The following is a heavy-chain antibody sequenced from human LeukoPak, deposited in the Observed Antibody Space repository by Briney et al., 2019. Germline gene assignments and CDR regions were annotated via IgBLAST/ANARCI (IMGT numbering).Heavy chain of an antibody. Sequence: PGGSLRLSCVASGFTFSNYYMSWVRQAPGKGLEWVASKKQDGGEKYYVDSVKGRFTISRDNAKNSLSLQMNSLRAEDTAVYYCVREVRGYYYYYYYYTDVWGKGTTVTVSS. CDR3: VREVRGYYYYYYYYTDV. J-gene: IGHJ6*03. V-gene: IGHV3-7*01. D-gene: IGHD1-26*01. CDR2: KKQDGGEK. CDR1: GFTFSNYY.